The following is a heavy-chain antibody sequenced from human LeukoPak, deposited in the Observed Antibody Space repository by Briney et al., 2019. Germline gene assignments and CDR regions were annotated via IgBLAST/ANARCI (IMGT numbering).Heavy chain of an antibody. J-gene: IGHJ4*02. CDR3: ARGENGSFDY. D-gene: IGHD3-10*01. V-gene: IGHV3-11*01. CDR1: GVTFEDYY. Sequence: GGSLRVSCRGSGVTFEDYYLSWIRQAPGKGMEWISYVSSTGGDKFYADPVKGRFTISRDNARNSVYMEMNDLMAEDTAFYYCARGENGSFDYLGQGTLVIVSS. CDR2: VSSTGGDK.